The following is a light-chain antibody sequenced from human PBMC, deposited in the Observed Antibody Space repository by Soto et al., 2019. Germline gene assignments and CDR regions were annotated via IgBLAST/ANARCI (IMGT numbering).Light chain of an antibody. V-gene: IGLV2-8*01. CDR2: DIN. Sequence: QSALTQPASASGSPGQSITISCTGTSNDIGIYIFVSWYQHHPGKAPQLMIYDINNRPSGVPDRFSGSKSGNTASLTVSGLQAEDEADYYCVSYAASASYVFGTGTKVTVL. CDR3: VSYAASASYV. J-gene: IGLJ1*01. CDR1: SNDIGIYIF.